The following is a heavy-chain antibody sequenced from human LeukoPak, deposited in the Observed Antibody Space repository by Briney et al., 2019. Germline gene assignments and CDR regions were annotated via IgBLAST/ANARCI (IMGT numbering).Heavy chain of an antibody. Sequence: KPSETLSLTCTVSGGSISSSSYYWGWIRQPPGKGLEWIGSIYYSGSTYYNPSLKSRVTISVDTSKNQFSLKLSSVTAADTAVYYCARDPGPAARDFDYWGQGTLVTVSS. J-gene: IGHJ4*02. CDR2: IYYSGST. CDR3: ARDPGPAARDFDY. V-gene: IGHV4-39*02. CDR1: GGSISSSSYY. D-gene: IGHD6-6*01.